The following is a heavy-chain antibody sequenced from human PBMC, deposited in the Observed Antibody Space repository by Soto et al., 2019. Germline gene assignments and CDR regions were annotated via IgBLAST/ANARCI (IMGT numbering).Heavy chain of an antibody. V-gene: IGHV4-61*08. CDR3: ARGIPMIGAVYDYYYGMDV. CDR1: GAPVSSGAYY. CDR2: IHYNGST. D-gene: IGHD3-22*01. J-gene: IGHJ6*02. Sequence: QVQLQESGPGLVKPSETLSLTCSVSGAPVSSGAYYWSWIRQPPGKGLEWIGYIHYNGSTNYNPSLKSRVTLSVDTPKNQFSLKLSYVTAADTAVYYCARGIPMIGAVYDYYYGMDVWGQGTTVTVSS.